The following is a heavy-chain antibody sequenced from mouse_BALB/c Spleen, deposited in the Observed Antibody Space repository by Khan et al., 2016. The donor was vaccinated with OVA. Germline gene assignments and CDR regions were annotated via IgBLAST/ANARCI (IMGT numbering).Heavy chain of an antibody. CDR3: ARHNYGPFAY. CDR1: GFTFSTYA. Sequence: EVELVESGGDLVKPGGSLKLSCTASGFTFSTYAMSWVRQTPEKRLEWVATINTDGDYVYYPDSVKGRFTISRDNAKNTLYLQMSRCRSEDTAMYYCARHNYGPFAYWGQGTLVTVSA. J-gene: IGHJ3*01. D-gene: IGHD1-1*01. CDR2: INTDGDYV. V-gene: IGHV5-9-3*01.